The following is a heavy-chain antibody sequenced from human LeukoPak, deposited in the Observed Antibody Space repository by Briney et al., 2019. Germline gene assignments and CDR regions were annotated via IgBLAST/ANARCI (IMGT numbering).Heavy chain of an antibody. CDR1: GFAFSSFR. CDR3: ARLDWRGY. Sequence: PGGSLRLSCGASGFAFSSFRMSWGRQAPGGGLEWVSSISGNSADINNADSLKGRFTISRDNAKNSLYLQLNSLTVEDTAVYYCARLDWRGYWGQGTLVTVSS. J-gene: IGHJ4*02. D-gene: IGHD2-21*01. CDR2: ISGNSADI. V-gene: IGHV3-21*01.